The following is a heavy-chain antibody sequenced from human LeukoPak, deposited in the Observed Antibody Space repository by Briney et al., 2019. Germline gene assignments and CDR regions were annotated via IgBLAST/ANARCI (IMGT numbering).Heavy chain of an antibody. CDR2: ISSSGSNI. D-gene: IGHD3-10*01. CDR1: GFTFSDYY. V-gene: IGHV3-11*01. CDR3: ARVRMDYGSGSPADY. J-gene: IGHJ4*02. Sequence: SGGSLRLSCAASGFTFSDYYMSWIRQAPGKGLEWVSDISSSGSNIYYADSVKGRFTISRDNAKNSLYLQMNSLRAEDTAVYYCARVRMDYGSGSPADYWGQGTLVTVSS.